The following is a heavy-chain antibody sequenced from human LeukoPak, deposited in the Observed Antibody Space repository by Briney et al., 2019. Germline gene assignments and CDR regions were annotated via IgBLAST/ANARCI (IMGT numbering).Heavy chain of an antibody. Sequence: GGSLRLSCAASGFTFSSYAMYWVRQAPGTGREWVSSISGTAGYTYYADSVKGRLTISRDNSKNALYLQMNSLRAEDTAIYYCAKDAGVMVRGVFAYWGQGTLASVSS. CDR1: GFTFSSYA. J-gene: IGHJ4*02. CDR3: AKDAGVMVRGVFAY. D-gene: IGHD3-10*01. V-gene: IGHV3-23*01. CDR2: ISGTAGYT.